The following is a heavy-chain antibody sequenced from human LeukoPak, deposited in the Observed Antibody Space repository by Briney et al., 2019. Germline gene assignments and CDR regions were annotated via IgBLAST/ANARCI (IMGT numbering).Heavy chain of an antibody. Sequence: ASVKVSCKASGYTFSTFAISWVRQAPGQGLEWMGRISAYSGNTIYAQKFRGRVTITTGESTSTAYMEPSSLRSEDTAVYYCARHGGITIFGVAQPGGAFDIWGQGTMVTVSS. J-gene: IGHJ3*02. CDR2: ISAYSGNT. V-gene: IGHV1-18*01. CDR3: ARHGGITIFGVAQPGGAFDI. CDR1: GYTFSTFA. D-gene: IGHD3-3*01.